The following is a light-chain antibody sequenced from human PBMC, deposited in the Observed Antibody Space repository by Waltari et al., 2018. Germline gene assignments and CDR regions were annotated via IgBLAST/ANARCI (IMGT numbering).Light chain of an antibody. CDR3: QVWDSHTVV. CDR2: DDA. CDR1: HIGTKA. J-gene: IGLJ2*01. V-gene: IGLV3-21*02. Sequence: SYVLTQLSSMSVTPGQTARIVCGGRHIGTKAVHWYQRKAGQAPLLVLHDDATRPSGIPDRFSGTNSGDTATLTISGVEAEDEADYFCQVWDSHTVVFGGGTNLTVL.